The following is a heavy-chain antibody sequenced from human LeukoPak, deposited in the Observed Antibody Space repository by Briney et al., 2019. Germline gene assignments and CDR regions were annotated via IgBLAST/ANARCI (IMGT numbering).Heavy chain of an antibody. CDR3: ARRQVVVPAATPRFDP. J-gene: IGHJ5*02. V-gene: IGHV3-30*02. D-gene: IGHD2-2*01. Sequence: GGSLRLSCAASGFTFSSYGMHWVRQAPGKGLEWVAFIRYDGSNKYYADSVKDRFTISRDNSKNTLYLQMNSLRAEDTAVYYCARRQVVVPAATPRFDPWGQGTLVTVSS. CDR2: IRYDGSNK. CDR1: GFTFSSYG.